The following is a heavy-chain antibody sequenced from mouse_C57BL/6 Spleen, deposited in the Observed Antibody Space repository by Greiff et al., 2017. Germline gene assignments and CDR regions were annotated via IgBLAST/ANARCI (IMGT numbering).Heavy chain of an antibody. V-gene: IGHV1-52*01. D-gene: IGHD2-5*01. CDR2: IDPSDSET. CDR1: GYTFTSYW. J-gene: IGHJ3*01. CDR3: ARRVYSNYWFAY. Sequence: VQLQQPGAELVRPGSSVKLSCKASGYTFTSYWMHWVKQRPIQGLEWIGNIDPSDSETHYNQKFKDKATLTVDKSSSTAYMQLSSLTSEDSAVYYCARRVYSNYWFAYWGQGTLVTVSA.